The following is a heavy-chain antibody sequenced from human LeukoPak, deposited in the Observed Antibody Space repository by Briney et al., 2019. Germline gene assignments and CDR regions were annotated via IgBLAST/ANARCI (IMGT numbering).Heavy chain of an antibody. Sequence: PGGSLRLSCAASGFTFSSYSMNWVRQAPGKGREWVSSISSSSSYIYYADSVKGRFTISRDNAKNSLYLQMNSLRAEDTAVYYCARVRSERILLWGYMDVWGKGTTVTISS. D-gene: IGHD1-1*01. CDR2: ISSSSSYI. V-gene: IGHV3-21*01. CDR1: GFTFSSYS. J-gene: IGHJ6*03. CDR3: ARVRSERILLWGYMDV.